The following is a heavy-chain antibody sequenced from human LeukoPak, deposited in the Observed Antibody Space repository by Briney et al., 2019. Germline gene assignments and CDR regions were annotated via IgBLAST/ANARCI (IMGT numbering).Heavy chain of an antibody. CDR3: ATAVTTRGVFDY. J-gene: IGHJ4*02. CDR1: GFTSSSYG. D-gene: IGHD4-17*01. V-gene: IGHV3-30*03. Sequence: GRSLRLSCAASGFTSSSYGMHWVRQAPGKGLEWVAVISYDGSNKYYADSVKGRFTISRDNSKNTLYPQMNSLRAEDTAVYYCATAVTTRGVFDYWGQGTLVTVSS. CDR2: ISYDGSNK.